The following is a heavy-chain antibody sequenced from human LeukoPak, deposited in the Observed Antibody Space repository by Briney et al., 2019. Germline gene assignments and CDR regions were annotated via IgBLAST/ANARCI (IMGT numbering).Heavy chain of an antibody. Sequence: ASVKVSCKASGYTFTGYYMHWVRQAPGQGLGWMGWINPNSGGTNYAQKFQGWVTMTRDTSIGTAYMELSRLRSDDTAVYYCARAPPYYYDSSAHFDYWGQGTLVTVSS. J-gene: IGHJ4*02. CDR2: INPNSGGT. V-gene: IGHV1-2*04. CDR3: ARAPPYYYDSSAHFDY. CDR1: GYTFTGYY. D-gene: IGHD3-22*01.